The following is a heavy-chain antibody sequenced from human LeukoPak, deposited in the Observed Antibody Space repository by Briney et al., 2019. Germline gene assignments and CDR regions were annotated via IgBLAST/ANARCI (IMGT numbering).Heavy chain of an antibody. V-gene: IGHV6-1*01. CDR1: GDSVSSKRVA. J-gene: IGHJ3*02. CDR2: TYYRSKRSN. Sequence: SQTLSLTCAISGDSVSSKRVAWNWIRQSPSRALEWLGRTYYRSKRSNDYAVSVKSRITVKPDTSKYRFSLQLNSVMPEDTAVYYCARSVDIVATVRSNAFDIWGQGTVVTVSS. CDR3: ARSVDIVATVRSNAFDI. D-gene: IGHD5-12*01.